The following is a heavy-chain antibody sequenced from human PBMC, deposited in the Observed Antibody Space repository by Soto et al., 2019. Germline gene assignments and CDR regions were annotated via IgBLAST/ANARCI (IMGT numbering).Heavy chain of an antibody. D-gene: IGHD2-21*02. CDR1: GGSISSSSYY. V-gene: IGHV4-39*01. CDR2: IYYSGST. J-gene: IGHJ4*02. Sequence: PSETLSLTCTVSGGSISSSSYYWGWIRQPPGKGLEWIGSIYYSGSTYYNPSLKSRVTISVDTSKNQFSLKLSSVTAADTAVYYCARHTPTAFFYWGQGPLVTVSS. CDR3: ARHTPTAFFY.